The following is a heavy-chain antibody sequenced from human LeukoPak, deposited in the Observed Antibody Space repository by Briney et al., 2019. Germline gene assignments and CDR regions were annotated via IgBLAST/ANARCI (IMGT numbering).Heavy chain of an antibody. J-gene: IGHJ4*02. Sequence: ASVKVSCKASGYTFTGYYMHWVRQATGQGLEWMGWINPNSGGTNYAQKFQGRVTMTRDTSISTAYMELSRLRSDDTAVYYCARASALPMYYYDSSGYPGDYWGQGTLVTVSS. V-gene: IGHV1-2*02. CDR2: INPNSGGT. CDR1: GYTFTGYY. D-gene: IGHD3-22*01. CDR3: ARASALPMYYYDSSGYPGDY.